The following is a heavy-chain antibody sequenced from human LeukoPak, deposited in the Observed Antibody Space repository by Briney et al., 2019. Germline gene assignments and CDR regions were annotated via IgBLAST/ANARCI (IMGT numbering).Heavy chain of an antibody. D-gene: IGHD3-22*01. CDR1: GGTFSSYA. V-gene: IGHV1-46*01. Sequence: ASVKVSCQASGGTFSSYAISWVRQAAGQGVEWMGIINPSGGSTSYAQKFQGRVTMTRDTSTSTVYMELSSLRSEDTAVYYCARDSYYDSSGPDDYWGQGTLVTVSS. CDR2: INPSGGST. CDR3: ARDSYYDSSGPDDY. J-gene: IGHJ4*02.